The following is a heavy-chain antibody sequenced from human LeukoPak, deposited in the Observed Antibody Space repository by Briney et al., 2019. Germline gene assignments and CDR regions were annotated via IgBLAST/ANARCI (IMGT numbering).Heavy chain of an antibody. J-gene: IGHJ4*02. CDR3: ARDFYSGSYYGDY. Sequence: ASVKVSCKTSVYTFTNYGITWVRQAPGQGLEWMGWISAYNANTNYAQRLQGRVTMTTDTSTDTAYMELRSLTSDDTAVYYCARDFYSGSYYGDYWGEGAQVSASS. V-gene: IGHV1-18*01. CDR2: ISAYNANT. D-gene: IGHD1-26*01. CDR1: VYTFTNYG.